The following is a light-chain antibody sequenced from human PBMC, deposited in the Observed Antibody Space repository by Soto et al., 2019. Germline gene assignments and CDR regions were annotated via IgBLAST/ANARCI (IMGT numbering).Light chain of an antibody. V-gene: IGKV4-1*01. CDR2: WAS. CDR3: YQYFSTPLT. Sequence: DIVMTQSPDSLAVSLGERATIYCKSSQSVLHSSNNKDYLAWYQQKPGQSPKLLIYWASTRESGVPDRFSGSGSATEFTLTISSLQAEDVAVYYCYQYFSTPLTFGGGTKVDIK. CDR1: QSVLHSSNNKDY. J-gene: IGKJ4*01.